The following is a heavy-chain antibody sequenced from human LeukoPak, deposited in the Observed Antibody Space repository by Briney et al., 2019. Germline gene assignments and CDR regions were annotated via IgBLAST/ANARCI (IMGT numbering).Heavy chain of an antibody. D-gene: IGHD3-22*01. CDR2: INHSGST. V-gene: IGHV4-34*01. J-gene: IGHJ5*02. Sequence: SETLSLTCAVYGGSFSGYYWSWIRQPPGKGLEWIGEINHSGSTNYNPSLKSRVTISVDTSKNQFSLKLSSVTAADTAVYYCARGKATYYYDSSGYYPWGQGTLVTVSS. CDR3: ARGKATYYYDSSGYYP. CDR1: GGSFSGYY.